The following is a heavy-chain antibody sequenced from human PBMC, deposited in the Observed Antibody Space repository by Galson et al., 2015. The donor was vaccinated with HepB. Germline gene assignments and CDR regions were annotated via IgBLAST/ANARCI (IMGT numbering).Heavy chain of an antibody. CDR2: IRSKANSYAT. V-gene: IGHV3-73*01. Sequence: SLRLSCAASGFTFSDSAMHWVRQASGKGLEWVGRIRSKANSYATAYAASVKGRFTISRDDSKNTAYLQMNSLKTEDTAVYYCARVDHYHYDMDVWGQGTTVTVSS. CDR3: ARVDHYHYDMDV. D-gene: IGHD3/OR15-3a*01. CDR1: GFTFSDSA. J-gene: IGHJ6*02.